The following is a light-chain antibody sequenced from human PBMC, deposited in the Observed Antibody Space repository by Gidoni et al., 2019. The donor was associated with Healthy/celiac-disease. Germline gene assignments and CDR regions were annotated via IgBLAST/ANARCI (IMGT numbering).Light chain of an antibody. Sequence: DIVMTHSPDSLAVSLGERATINCKSSQSVLYSSNNKNYLAWYQQKPGQPPKLLIYWAATRELGVPDRFSGSGSGTDFTLTISSLQAEDVAVYYCQQYYSTPRTFGHGTKVDIK. CDR2: WAA. CDR3: QQYYSTPRT. CDR1: QSVLYSSNNKNY. V-gene: IGKV4-1*01. J-gene: IGKJ3*01.